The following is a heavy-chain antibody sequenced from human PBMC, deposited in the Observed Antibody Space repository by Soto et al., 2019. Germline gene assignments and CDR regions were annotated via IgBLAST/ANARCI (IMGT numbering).Heavy chain of an antibody. J-gene: IGHJ4*02. CDR1: GYTFTGYY. D-gene: IGHD3-3*01. Sequence: ASVKVSCKASGYTFTGYYMHWVRQAPGQGLEWMGWINPNSGGTNYAQKFQGWVTMTRDTSISTAYMELSRLRSDDTAVYYCARTRRTIFGVVTAFDYWGQGTLVTVSP. CDR3: ARTRRTIFGVVTAFDY. V-gene: IGHV1-2*04. CDR2: INPNSGGT.